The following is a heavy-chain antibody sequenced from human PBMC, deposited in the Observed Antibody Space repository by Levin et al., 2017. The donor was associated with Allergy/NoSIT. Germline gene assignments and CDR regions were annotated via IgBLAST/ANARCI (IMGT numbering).Heavy chain of an antibody. V-gene: IGHV1-24*01. CDR2: FDPEDGET. Sequence: ASVKVSCKVSGYTLTELSMHWVRQAPGKGLEWMGGFDPEDGETIYAQKFQGRVTMTEDTSTDTAYMELSSLRSEDTAVYYCATDWDGVPAALTKYGMDVWGQGTTVTVSS. CDR3: ATDWDGVPAALTKYGMDV. J-gene: IGHJ6*02. D-gene: IGHD2-2*01. CDR1: GYTLTELS.